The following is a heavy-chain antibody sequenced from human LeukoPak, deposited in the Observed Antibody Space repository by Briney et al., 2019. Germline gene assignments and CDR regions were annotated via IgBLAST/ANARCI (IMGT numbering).Heavy chain of an antibody. J-gene: IGHJ4*02. CDR2: INPSSGGT. V-gene: IGHV1-2*02. CDR3: ARADSSSWPSWAYSSMGPYY. Sequence: GASVKVSCKASGYTFTGYYMHWVRQAPGQGLEWMGWINPSSGGTNYAQKFQGRVTMTRDTSISTAYMELSRLRSDDTAVYYCARADSSSWPSWAYSSMGPYYWGQGTLVTVSS. D-gene: IGHD6-13*01. CDR1: GYTFTGYY.